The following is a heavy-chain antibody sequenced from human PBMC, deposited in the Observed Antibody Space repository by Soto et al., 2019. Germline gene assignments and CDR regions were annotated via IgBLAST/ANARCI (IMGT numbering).Heavy chain of an antibody. D-gene: IGHD5-12*01. CDR3: VYDRYAGC. V-gene: IGHV3-64D*06. J-gene: IGHJ4*02. CDR1: GVIFSTYA. Sequence: PGGTLRLSCSVSGVIFSTYAMHWVRQAPGKGLEYVASISSAGASTNHADSVKGTCSISTDHSKNTLYLQMSSLRAEEAAVCYCVYDRYAGCWGQGILVTVSS. CDR2: ISSAGAST.